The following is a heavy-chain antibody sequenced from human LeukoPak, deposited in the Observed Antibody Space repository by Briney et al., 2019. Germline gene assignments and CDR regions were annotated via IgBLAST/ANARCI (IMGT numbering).Heavy chain of an antibody. Sequence: SETLSLTCTVSGGSISSGDYCWSWIRQPPGKGLEWIGYIYYSGSTYYNPSLKSRVTISIDTSKNQFSLKLSSVTAADTAVYYCAREGYCSGGSCYPSWFDPWGQGTLVTVSS. CDR3: AREGYCSGGSCYPSWFDP. CDR2: IYYSGST. D-gene: IGHD2-15*01. CDR1: GGSISSGDYC. J-gene: IGHJ5*02. V-gene: IGHV4-30-4*01.